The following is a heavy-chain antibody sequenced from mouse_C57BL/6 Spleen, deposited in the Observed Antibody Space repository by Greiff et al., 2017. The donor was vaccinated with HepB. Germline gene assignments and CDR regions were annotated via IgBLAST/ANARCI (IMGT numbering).Heavy chain of an antibody. J-gene: IGHJ4*01. CDR3: ARFEDDGYLDY. D-gene: IGHD2-3*01. Sequence: VKLQESGAELARPGASVKLSCKASGYTFTSYGISWVKQRTGQGLEWIGEIYPRSGNTYYNEKFKGKATLTADKSSSTAYMELRSLTSEDSAVYFCARFEDDGYLDYWGQGTSVTVSS. V-gene: IGHV1-81*01. CDR1: GYTFTSYG. CDR2: IYPRSGNT.